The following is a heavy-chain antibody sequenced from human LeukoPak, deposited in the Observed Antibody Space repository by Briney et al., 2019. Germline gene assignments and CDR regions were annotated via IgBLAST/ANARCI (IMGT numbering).Heavy chain of an antibody. CDR3: ARMFGSGNYPGAFDI. J-gene: IGHJ3*02. V-gene: IGHV3-23*01. CDR1: GFTFSSYA. D-gene: IGHD3-10*01. CDR2: INGSGGST. Sequence: GGSLRLSCAASGFTFSSYAMSWVRQAPGKGLEWVSTINGSGGSTYFADSVKGRFTISRDSFKNTLYLQMNSLRAEDTAVYYCARMFGSGNYPGAFDIWGQGTMVTVSS.